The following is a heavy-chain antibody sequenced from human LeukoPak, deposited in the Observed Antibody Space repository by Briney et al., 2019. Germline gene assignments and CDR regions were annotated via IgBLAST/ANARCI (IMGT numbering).Heavy chain of an antibody. V-gene: IGHV4-34*01. J-gene: IGHJ4*02. CDR3: ARGMGVTMVRGVRYYFDY. Sequence: SETLSLTCAVYGESFSGYYWSWIRQPPGKGLEWIGEINHSGSTNYNPSLKSRVTISVDTSKNQFSLKLSAVTAADTAVYYCARGMGVTMVRGVRYYFDYWGQGTLATVSS. CDR2: INHSGST. CDR1: GESFSGYY. D-gene: IGHD3-10*01.